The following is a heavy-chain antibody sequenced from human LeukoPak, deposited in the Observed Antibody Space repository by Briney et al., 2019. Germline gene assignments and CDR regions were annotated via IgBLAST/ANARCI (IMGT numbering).Heavy chain of an antibody. V-gene: IGHV6-1*01. D-gene: IGHD1-1*01. J-gene: IGHJ4*02. CDR1: GDSVSSNSAA. CDR2: TYYRSKWYN. Sequence: SQTLSLTCAISGDSVSSNSAARNWIRQSPSRGLEWLGRTYYRSKWYNDYAVSVKGRITINPDTSRNQFSLQLNSVTPEDTAVYYCARDLTPTQGYFDYWGQGTLVTVSS. CDR3: ARDLTPTQGYFDY.